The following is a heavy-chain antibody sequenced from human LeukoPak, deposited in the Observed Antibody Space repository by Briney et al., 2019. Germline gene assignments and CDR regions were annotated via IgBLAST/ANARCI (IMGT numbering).Heavy chain of an antibody. J-gene: IGHJ6*04. CDR3: ASSYLGDIVVVPAVASDV. D-gene: IGHD2-2*01. V-gene: IGHV3-30*07. Sequence: NAGSVRGRFTFSRDNSKNTLLLQMNSLRAEDTAVYYCASSYLGDIVVVPAVASDVWGKGTTVTVSS.